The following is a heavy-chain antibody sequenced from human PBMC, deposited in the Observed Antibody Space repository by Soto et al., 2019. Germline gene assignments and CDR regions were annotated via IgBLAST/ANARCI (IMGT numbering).Heavy chain of an antibody. J-gene: IGHJ5*02. Sequence: SLRLSCEASGFSFSTYWMNCVRQAPGKGLEWVANVNHDGGETDYVDSVEDRFAIFRDNAKNSLYLQMDRLRVEDTAVYYCVRDNWSLFDRWGQRTMVTV. CDR2: VNHDGGET. CDR1: GFSFSTYW. CDR3: VRDNWSLFDR. V-gene: IGHV3-7*03. D-gene: IGHD1-26*01.